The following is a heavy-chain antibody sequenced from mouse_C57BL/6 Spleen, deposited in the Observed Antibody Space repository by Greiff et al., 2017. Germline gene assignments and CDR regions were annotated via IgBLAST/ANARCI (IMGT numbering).Heavy chain of an antibody. Sequence: EVQLVESGGDLVKPGGSLKLSCAASGFTFSSYGMSWVRQTPDKRLEWVATISSGGSYTYYPDSVKGRFTISRDNAKNTLYLQMSSLKSEDTAMYYCAGHAGNYPGFAYWGQGTLVTVSA. CDR1: GFTFSSYG. CDR2: ISSGGSYT. J-gene: IGHJ3*01. CDR3: AGHAGNYPGFAY. V-gene: IGHV5-6*01. D-gene: IGHD2-1*01.